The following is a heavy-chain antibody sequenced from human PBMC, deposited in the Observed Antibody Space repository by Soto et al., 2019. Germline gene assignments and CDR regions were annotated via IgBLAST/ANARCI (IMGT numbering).Heavy chain of an antibody. CDR1: GFTFSSYG. CDR2: IWYDGSNK. Sequence: GGSLRLSCAASGFTFSSYGMHWVRQAPGKGLEWVAVIWYDGSNKYYADSVKGRFTISRDNSKNKLNLQMNSRRAEDTAVYYCARDSMDYDFWSGYLYYYYYMDVWGKGTTVTVSS. CDR3: ARDSMDYDFWSGYLYYYYYMDV. V-gene: IGHV3-33*01. J-gene: IGHJ6*03. D-gene: IGHD3-3*01.